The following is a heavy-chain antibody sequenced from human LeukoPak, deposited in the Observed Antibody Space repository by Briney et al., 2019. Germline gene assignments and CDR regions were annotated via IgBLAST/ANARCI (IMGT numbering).Heavy chain of an antibody. J-gene: IGHJ4*02. D-gene: IGHD1-26*01. V-gene: IGHV4-30-4*01. Sequence: PSQTLSLTCTVSGGSISSGDYYWSWIRRPPGKGLEWIGYIYYSGSTYYNPSLKSRVTISVDTSKNQFSLKLSSVTAADTAVYYCARAEDGYSGSYYDYWGQGTLVTVSS. CDR1: GGSISSGDYY. CDR3: ARAEDGYSGSYYDY. CDR2: IYYSGST.